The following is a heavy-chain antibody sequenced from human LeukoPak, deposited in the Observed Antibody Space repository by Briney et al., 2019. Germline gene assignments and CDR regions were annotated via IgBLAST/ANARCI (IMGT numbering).Heavy chain of an antibody. CDR2: ISGSGGST. CDR3: AKDRLSGYYPFFDY. CDR1: GFTFSSYA. V-gene: IGHV3-23*01. Sequence: GGCLRLSCAASGFTFSSYAMSWVRQAPGKGLEWVSAISGSGGSTYYADSVKGRFTISRDNSKNTLYLQMNSPRAEDTAVYYCAKDRLSGYYPFFDYWGQGTLVTVSS. D-gene: IGHD3-22*01. J-gene: IGHJ4*02.